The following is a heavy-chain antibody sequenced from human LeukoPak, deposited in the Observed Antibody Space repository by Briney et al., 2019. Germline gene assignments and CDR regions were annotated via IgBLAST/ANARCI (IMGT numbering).Heavy chain of an antibody. CDR1: W. V-gene: IGHV4/OR15-8*02. D-gene: IGHD3-10*01. CDR3: AREFFGTRRAYAFDI. CDR2: VYHTGHT. J-gene: IGHJ3*02. Sequence: WIGWVRQMPGKGLEWMGEVYHTGHTNYIPSLKSRITISIDESKSQFYLRLNSVTAADTAVYYCAREFFGTRRAYAFDIWGQGTMVTVSS.